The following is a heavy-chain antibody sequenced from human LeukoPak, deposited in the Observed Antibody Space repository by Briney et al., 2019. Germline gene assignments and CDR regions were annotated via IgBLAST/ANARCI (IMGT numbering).Heavy chain of an antibody. Sequence: ESGPSLVKPTQTLTQTCSVSGFSLSSRGVSVGWIRQPPGKALEWLALIYWDDDKRISPSLMSRLTITQDPSKRQVVLTPTNLDPVDTATYFCAHSIYRYPDAFDVWGRGTLVTVSS. J-gene: IGHJ3*01. D-gene: IGHD3-16*02. CDR2: IYWDDDK. CDR1: GFSLSSRGVS. V-gene: IGHV2-5*02. CDR3: AHSIYRYPDAFDV.